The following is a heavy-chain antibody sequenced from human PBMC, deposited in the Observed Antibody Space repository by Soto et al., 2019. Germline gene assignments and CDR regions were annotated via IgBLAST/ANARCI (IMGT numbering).Heavy chain of an antibody. D-gene: IGHD1-26*01. J-gene: IGHJ4*02. CDR2: ISYDGSNT. CDR1: GFTFSSYG. Sequence: QPGGSLRLSCAASGFTFSSYGMHWVRQAPGKGLEWVAIISYDGSNTYYADSVKGRFTISRDNSKNTLYLQMNSLRAEDTSVYYCAKEGGLSGSYYISSSYYFDYWAQGTLVTVSS. CDR3: AKEGGLSGSYYISSSYYFDY. V-gene: IGHV3-30*18.